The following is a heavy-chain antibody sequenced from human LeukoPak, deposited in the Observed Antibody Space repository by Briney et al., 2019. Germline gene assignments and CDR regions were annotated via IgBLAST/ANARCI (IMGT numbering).Heavy chain of an antibody. J-gene: IGHJ5*02. Sequence: GGSLRLSCAVSGFTVSSKYMSWVRQAPGKGLEWVSVIYSSGSSYYADFVEGRFTTSRDNSKNTAYLQMNSLRTDDTAVYYYAKDYYGSGSFYPWDLWGQGALVTVSS. CDR1: GFTVSSKY. V-gene: IGHV3-66*03. D-gene: IGHD3-10*01. CDR2: IYSSGSS. CDR3: AKDYYGSGSFYPWDL.